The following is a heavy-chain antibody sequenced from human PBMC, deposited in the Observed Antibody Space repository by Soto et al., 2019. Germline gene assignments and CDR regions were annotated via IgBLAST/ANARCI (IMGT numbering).Heavy chain of an antibody. V-gene: IGHV2-5*02. CDR1: GFSLRTSGVG. D-gene: IGHD1-7*01. CDR2: IYWDDDK. CDR3: AHRLTLNSEWKYGRFDY. J-gene: IGHJ4*02. Sequence: SGPTLVNPTQTLTLTCAFSGFSLRTSGVGVGWIRQPPGKALEWLALIYWDDDKRYCPSLKSRLSITKDTSNNQVVLTMTNMDPVDTGTYFCAHRLTLNSEWKYGRFDYWGQGILVTGSS.